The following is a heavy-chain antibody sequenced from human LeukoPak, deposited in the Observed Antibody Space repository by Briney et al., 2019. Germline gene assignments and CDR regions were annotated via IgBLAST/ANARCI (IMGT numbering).Heavy chain of an antibody. D-gene: IGHD5-24*01. Sequence: ASVKVSCKASGYTFTSYDINWVRQATGQGLEWMGWMNPNSGNTGYAQKFQGRVTMTRNTSISTAYMELSSLRSEDTAVYYCARVTREMATIEFDYWGQGTLVTVSS. CDR3: ARVTREMATIEFDY. CDR1: GYTFTSYD. J-gene: IGHJ4*02. CDR2: MNPNSGNT. V-gene: IGHV1-8*01.